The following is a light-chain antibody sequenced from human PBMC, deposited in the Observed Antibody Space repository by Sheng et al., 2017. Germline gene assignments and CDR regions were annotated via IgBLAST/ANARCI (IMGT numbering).Light chain of an antibody. CDR1: QSVLYSSNNKNF. Sequence: DIVMTQSPDSLAVSLGERATINCKSSQSVLYSSNNKNFLAWYQQKPGQPPKLLLYWASTRESGVPDRFSGSGSGTDFTLTINSLQAEDVAVYYCQQYYSTPAKFGQGTKVEIK. CDR3: QQYYSTPAK. CDR2: WAS. V-gene: IGKV4-1*01. J-gene: IGKJ1*01.